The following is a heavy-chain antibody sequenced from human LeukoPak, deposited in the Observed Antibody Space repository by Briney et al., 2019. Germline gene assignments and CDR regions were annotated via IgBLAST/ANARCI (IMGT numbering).Heavy chain of an antibody. D-gene: IGHD3-10*01. V-gene: IGHV4-39*07. CDR1: GGSISSSSYY. CDR2: INHSGST. CDR3: ARLSGSGKWGLYYFDY. Sequence: SETLSLTCTISGGSISSSSYYWSWIRQPPGKGLEWIGEINHSGSTNYNPSLKSRVTISVDTSKNQFSLKLSSVTAADTAVYYCARLSGSGKWGLYYFDYWGQGTLVTVSS. J-gene: IGHJ4*02.